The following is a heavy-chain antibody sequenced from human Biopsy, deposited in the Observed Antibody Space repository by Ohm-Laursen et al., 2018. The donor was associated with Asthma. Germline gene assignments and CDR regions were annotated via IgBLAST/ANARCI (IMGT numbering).Heavy chain of an antibody. D-gene: IGHD3-22*01. CDR1: SGSGGYMRSGNYY. V-gene: IGHV4-31*02. CDR3: ARIPRRSGSYFVDY. CDR2: IHHSGTS. J-gene: IGHJ4*02. Sequence: SQTLSLTCSLSSGSGGYMRSGNYYWGWIRQPPGKGLEWIGYIHHSGTSYFNPSLKSRVSFSRDTSKNQFSLRLSSVTVADTAMYYCARIPRRSGSYFVDYWGQGTLVIVSS.